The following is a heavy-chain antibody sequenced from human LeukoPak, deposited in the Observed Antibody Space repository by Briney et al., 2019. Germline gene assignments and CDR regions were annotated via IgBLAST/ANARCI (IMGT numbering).Heavy chain of an antibody. CDR3: ARDPPWRRIAVAGTDHDAFDI. CDR2: IYYSGST. D-gene: IGHD6-19*01. V-gene: IGHV4-39*07. J-gene: IGHJ3*02. CDR1: GGSISSSSYY. Sequence: PSETLSLTCTVSGGSISSSSYYWGWIRQPPGKGLEWIGSIYYSGSTYYNPSLKSRVTISVDTSKNQFSLKLSSVTAADTAVYYCARDPPWRRIAVAGTDHDAFDIWGQGTMVTVSS.